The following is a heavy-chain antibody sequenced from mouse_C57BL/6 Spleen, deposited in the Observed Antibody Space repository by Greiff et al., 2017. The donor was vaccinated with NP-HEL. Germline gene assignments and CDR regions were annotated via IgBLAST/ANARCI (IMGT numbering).Heavy chain of an antibody. CDR3: ARSRDYARDY. Sequence: VQLQPSGPELVKPGASVKISCKASGYAFRSSWMNWVKQRPGPGLAWIGRLYPGVGDTNYNGKFKGKATLTADKSSSTAYMQLSSLTSEDSAVYFCARSRDYARDYGGKGTSVTVSS. V-gene: IGHV1-82*01. CDR1: GYAFRSSW. CDR2: LYPGVGDT. J-gene: IGHJ4*01.